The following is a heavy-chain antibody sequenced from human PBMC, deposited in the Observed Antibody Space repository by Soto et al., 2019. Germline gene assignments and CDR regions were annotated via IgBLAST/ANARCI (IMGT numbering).Heavy chain of an antibody. D-gene: IGHD2-21*02. CDR2: LSFDGTAE. Sequence: QVHLVESGGGVVQPGTSLRLSYKASGFIFRDYLIHWVRQAPGKGLEWLAVLSFDGTAEYYADSTRGRFTISRDIPKSTTYLVINNVRREDTAMYYCARVATRLQSMEVLEYWGQGTLVTVPS. V-gene: IGHV3-30*03. CDR1: GFIFRDYL. CDR3: ARVATRLQSMEVLEY. J-gene: IGHJ4*02.